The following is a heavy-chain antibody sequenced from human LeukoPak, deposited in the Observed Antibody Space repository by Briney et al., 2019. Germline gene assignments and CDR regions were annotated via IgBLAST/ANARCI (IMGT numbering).Heavy chain of an antibody. D-gene: IGHD4-17*01. CDR1: GGSVSSGSYY. CDR2: IYYSGST. J-gene: IGHJ4*02. Sequence: SETLSLTCSVSGGSVSSGSYYWSWIRQPPGKGLEWIGYIYYSGSTNYNPSLKSRVTISVDTSKNQFSLKLSSVTAADTAVYYCARGSMTTVTYFDYWGQGTLVTVFS. V-gene: IGHV4-61*01. CDR3: ARGSMTTVTYFDY.